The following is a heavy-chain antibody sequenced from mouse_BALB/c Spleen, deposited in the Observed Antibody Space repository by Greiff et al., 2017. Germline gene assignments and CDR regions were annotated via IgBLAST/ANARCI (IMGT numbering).Heavy chain of an antibody. J-gene: IGHJ2*01. V-gene: IGHV5-17*02. CDR3: ARGGGYYDYFDY. D-gene: IGHD2-3*01. CDR1: GFTFSSFG. CDR2: ISSGSSTI. Sequence: EVMLVESGGGLVQPGGSRKLSCAASGFTFSSFGMHWVRQAPEKGLEWVAYISSGSSTIYYADTVKGRFTISRDNPKNTLCLQMTSLRSEDTAMYYCARGGGYYDYFDYWGQGTTLTVSS.